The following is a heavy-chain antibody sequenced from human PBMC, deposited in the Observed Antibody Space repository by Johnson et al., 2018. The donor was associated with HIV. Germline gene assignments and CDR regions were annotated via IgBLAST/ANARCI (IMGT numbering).Heavy chain of an antibody. CDR3: ARDGKVGATPRRAFDI. Sequence: MQLVESGGGVVQPGGSLRLSCAASGFTFSSYGIHWVRQAPGKGLEWVAFIRYDGTNKYYADSVKGRVTISRDNSKNTLSLQMNSLRAEDTAVYYCARDGKVGATPRRAFDIWGQGTMVTVSS. V-gene: IGHV3-30*02. CDR1: GFTFSSYG. CDR2: IRYDGTNK. D-gene: IGHD1-26*01. J-gene: IGHJ3*02.